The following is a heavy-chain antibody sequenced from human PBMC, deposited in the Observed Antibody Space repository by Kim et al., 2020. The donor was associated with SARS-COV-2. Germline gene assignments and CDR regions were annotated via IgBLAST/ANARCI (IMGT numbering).Heavy chain of an antibody. V-gene: IGHV1-18*01. CDR1: GYTFTDYG. D-gene: IGHD1-26*01. CDR3: VRGHYGKIVGEY. Sequence: ASVKVSCKASGYTFTDYGFSWVRQAPGQGLEWMGWIYSVNGNTNYAQNLQGRVTMTADTSTSTALMEFMSLRSDDTAMYYCVRGHYGKIVGEYWAQGTLVTVSS. J-gene: IGHJ4*02. CDR2: IYSVNGNT.